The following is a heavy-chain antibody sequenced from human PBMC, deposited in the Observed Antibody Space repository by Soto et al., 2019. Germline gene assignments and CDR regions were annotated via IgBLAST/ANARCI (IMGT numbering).Heavy chain of an antibody. CDR1: GFTFSSYW. Sequence: GGSLRLSCAASGFTFSSYWMSWVRQAPGKGLEWVANIKQDGSEKYYVDSVKGRFTISRDNAKNSLYLQMNSLRAEDTAVYYCARILTGYEDKAYYFDYWGQGTLVTVSS. J-gene: IGHJ4*02. D-gene: IGHD3-9*01. CDR3: ARILTGYEDKAYYFDY. CDR2: IKQDGSEK. V-gene: IGHV3-7*01.